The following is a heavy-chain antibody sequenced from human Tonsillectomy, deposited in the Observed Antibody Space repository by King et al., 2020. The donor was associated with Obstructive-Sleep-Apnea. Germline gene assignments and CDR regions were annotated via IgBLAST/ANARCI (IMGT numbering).Heavy chain of an antibody. V-gene: IGHV3-30*04. D-gene: IGHD5-12*01. CDR3: AREDFHKWLRHYYFDY. CDR2: ISYDGSNK. J-gene: IGHJ4*02. CDR1: GFTFSSYA. Sequence: VQLVESGGGVVQPGRSLRLSCAASGFTFSSYAMHWVRQAPGKGLEGVAVISYDGSNKYYADSVKGRLTISRDNSKKTLYLQMSSLRAEDTAIYYCAREDFHKWLRHYYFDYWGQGTLVTVSS.